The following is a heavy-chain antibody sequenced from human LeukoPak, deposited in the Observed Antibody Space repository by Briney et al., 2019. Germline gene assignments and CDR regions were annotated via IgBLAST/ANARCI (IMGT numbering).Heavy chain of an antibody. CDR3: ARDHVTIFGVGADYYYYMDV. V-gene: IGHV1-18*01. D-gene: IGHD3-3*01. CDR1: GYTFTSYG. Sequence: GASVKVSCKASGYTFTSYGISWVRQAPGQGLEWMGWISAYNGNTNYAQKIQGRVTMSTDTSTSTAYLERRRLRSDDTAVYYCARDHVTIFGVGADYYYYMDVWGKGTTVTVSS. J-gene: IGHJ6*03. CDR2: ISAYNGNT.